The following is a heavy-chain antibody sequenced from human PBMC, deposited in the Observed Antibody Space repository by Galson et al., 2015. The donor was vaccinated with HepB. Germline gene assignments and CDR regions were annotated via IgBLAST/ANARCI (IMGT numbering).Heavy chain of an antibody. V-gene: IGHV3-11*06. CDR3: ARVGVDLLTGSCYFDY. CDR2: ISSGTYYT. CDR1: GFTFSDYY. J-gene: IGHJ4*02. Sequence: SLRLSCAASGFTFSDYYMSWIRQAPGKGLEWVSYISSGTYYTNYADSLKGRFTISRDNAKNSLYLQVNNLRAEDTAVYYCARVGVDLLTGSCYFDYWGQGILVTVSS. D-gene: IGHD3-9*01.